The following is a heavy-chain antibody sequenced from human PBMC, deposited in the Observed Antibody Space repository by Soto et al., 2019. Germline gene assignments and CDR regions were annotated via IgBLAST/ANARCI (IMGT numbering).Heavy chain of an antibody. CDR1: CGTVASSHW. CDR2: VYHTGDT. CDR3: AREIVTAGGNNYFDP. Sequence: SETLSLTCSFSCGTVASSHWWSWVRQSPGGGLEWIGNVYHTGDTNLNPSLQSRVTISVDKSNNQFSLRLNSLTAADTAVYFCAREIVTAGGNNYFDPWGPGTLVTVSS. J-gene: IGHJ5*02. V-gene: IGHV4-4*02. D-gene: IGHD2-21*02.